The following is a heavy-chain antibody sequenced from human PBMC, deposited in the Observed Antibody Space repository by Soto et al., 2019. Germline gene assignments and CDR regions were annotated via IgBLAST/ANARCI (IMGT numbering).Heavy chain of an antibody. Sequence: SETLSLTCTVSGGSISSYYWSWIRQPAGKGLEWIGRIYTSGSTNYNPSLKSRDTMSVDTSKNQFSLKLSSVTAADTAVYYCARVVCSGGSCYFDYWGQGTLVTVSS. J-gene: IGHJ4*02. V-gene: IGHV4-4*07. D-gene: IGHD2-15*01. CDR1: GGSISSYY. CDR2: IYTSGST. CDR3: ARVVCSGGSCYFDY.